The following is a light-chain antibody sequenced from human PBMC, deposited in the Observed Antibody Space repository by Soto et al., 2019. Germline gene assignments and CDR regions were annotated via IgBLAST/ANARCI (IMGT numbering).Light chain of an antibody. CDR3: QQYGSSPRT. CDR2: GTS. Sequence: EIVLPQSPGTLSLSPGERATLSCRASQNVGSRYLAWYQQKPGQAPRLLIYGTSNRATGIPDRFSGSGSGTDFSLNISSLEPGDVAVYYCQQYGSSPRTFGQGTKVEIK. V-gene: IGKV3-20*01. CDR1: QNVGSRY. J-gene: IGKJ1*01.